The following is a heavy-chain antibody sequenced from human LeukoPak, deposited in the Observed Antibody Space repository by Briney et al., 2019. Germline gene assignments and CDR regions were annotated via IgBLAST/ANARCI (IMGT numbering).Heavy chain of an antibody. J-gene: IGHJ4*02. V-gene: IGHV3-23*01. CDR3: AKGVAVAGLFDY. D-gene: IGHD6-19*01. Sequence: GGSLRLSCAASGFTFSSYAMSWVRQAPGRGLEWVSAISGSGGSTYYADSVKGRFTISRDNSKNTLYLQMNSLRAEDTAVYYCAKGVAVAGLFDYWGQGTLVTVSS. CDR1: GFTFSSYA. CDR2: ISGSGGST.